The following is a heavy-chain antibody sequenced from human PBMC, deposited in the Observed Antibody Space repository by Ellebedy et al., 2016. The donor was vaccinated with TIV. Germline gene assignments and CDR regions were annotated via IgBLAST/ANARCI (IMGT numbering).Heavy chain of an antibody. Sequence: GESLKISCAVSGFRFSSLWMSWVRQAPGKGLEWVANIKPDGSENYYVDSVKGRFTISRDNSKNTLYLQMNSLRAEDTAVYYCARGDSSGYYYLPPFDYWGQGTLVTVSS. J-gene: IGHJ4*02. V-gene: IGHV3-7*01. CDR1: GFRFSSLW. D-gene: IGHD3-22*01. CDR3: ARGDSSGYYYLPPFDY. CDR2: IKPDGSEN.